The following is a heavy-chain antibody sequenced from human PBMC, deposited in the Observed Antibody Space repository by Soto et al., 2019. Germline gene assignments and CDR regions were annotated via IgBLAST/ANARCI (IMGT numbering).Heavy chain of an antibody. J-gene: IGHJ4*02. CDR2: VYSSGST. CDR1: GGSLSRNSYY. V-gene: IGHV4-39*01. CDR3: ARFEAATMLDY. Sequence: SETLSLTCTVSGGSLSRNSYYWGWIRQPPGKGLEWIGHVYSSGSTSYTPSFKSRVTISIDTSMKQFSLILNSVTAADTAVYYCARFEAATMLDYWGQGTLVTVSS. D-gene: IGHD5-12*01.